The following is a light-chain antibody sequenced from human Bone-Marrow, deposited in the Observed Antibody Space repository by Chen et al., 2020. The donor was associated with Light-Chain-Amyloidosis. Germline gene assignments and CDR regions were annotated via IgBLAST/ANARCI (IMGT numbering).Light chain of an antibody. Sequence: SYVLTQPSSVSVAPGQTATIACGGNNMGSTSVHWYQQTPGQAPLRVVYDDSDRPSGIPVRLSGSNSGYTATLTISWVEAGDEADQYCQVWDRSSDRPVVGGGTKLTVL. CDR2: DDS. CDR3: QVWDRSSDRPV. J-gene: IGLJ3*02. V-gene: IGLV3-21*02. CDR1: NMGSTS.